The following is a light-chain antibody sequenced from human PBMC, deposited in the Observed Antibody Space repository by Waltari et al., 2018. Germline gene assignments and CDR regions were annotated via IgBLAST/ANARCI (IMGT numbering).Light chain of an antibody. J-gene: IGLJ2*01. Sequence: SALTQPASVSGSPGQSITISCPGTGRAIGGQSSAPWYQHHPGKAPKLMINDVSNRLSGVSSRCSASKSGDTASLTISGLQAEDEADYYCSSYTITSTPVVFGGGTKLTVL. CDR3: SSYTITSTPVV. V-gene: IGLV2-14*03. CDR2: DVS. CDR1: GRAIGGQSS.